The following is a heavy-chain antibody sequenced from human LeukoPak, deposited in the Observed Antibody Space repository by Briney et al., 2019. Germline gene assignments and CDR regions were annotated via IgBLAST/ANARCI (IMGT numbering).Heavy chain of an antibody. CDR1: GGSISSYY. CDR2: IYYTAST. J-gene: IGHJ4*02. Sequence: PSETLSLTCTVSGGSISSYYWSWVRQPPGKGLEWIGYIYYTASTNYSPSLRSRVTISVDTSKNQFSLKLTSVTAADTAVYYCARGGNYGDYDGYFDYWGQGTLVTVSS. V-gene: IGHV4-59*08. CDR3: ARGGNYGDYDGYFDY. D-gene: IGHD4-17*01.